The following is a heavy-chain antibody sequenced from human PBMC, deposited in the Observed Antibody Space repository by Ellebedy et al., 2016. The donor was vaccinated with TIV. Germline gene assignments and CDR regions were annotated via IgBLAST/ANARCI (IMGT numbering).Heavy chain of an antibody. D-gene: IGHD4-17*01. CDR1: TFSFRSYW. CDR3: ATDGSYGDFRSPAHAFEA. J-gene: IGHJ3*01. CDR2: INQDESQR. Sequence: GGSLRLSCAASTFSFRSYWMSWVRQAPGRGLEWVANINQDESQRYYVHSVKGRFTISRDNTKNSLYLQMNSLRAEDTAVYFCATDGSYGDFRSPAHAFEAWGQGTMVSVSS. V-gene: IGHV3-7*01.